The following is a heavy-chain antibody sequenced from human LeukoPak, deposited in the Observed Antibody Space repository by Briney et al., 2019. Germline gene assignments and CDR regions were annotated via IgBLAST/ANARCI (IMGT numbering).Heavy chain of an antibody. Sequence: KPSETLSLTCAVYGGSFSGYYWSWIRQPPGKGLEWIGEINHSGSTNYNPSLKSRVTISVDTSKNQFSLKLSSVTAADTAVYYCARGRYFDWLLYFQHWGQGTLVTVSS. CDR3: ARGRYFDWLLYFQH. V-gene: IGHV4-34*01. J-gene: IGHJ1*01. CDR1: GGSFSGYY. CDR2: INHSGST. D-gene: IGHD3-9*01.